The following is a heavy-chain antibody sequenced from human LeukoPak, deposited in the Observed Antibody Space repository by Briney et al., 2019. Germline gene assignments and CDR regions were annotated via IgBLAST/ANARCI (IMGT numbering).Heavy chain of an antibody. D-gene: IGHD6-13*01. CDR2: ISAYNGNT. Sequence: GASVNVSCKASGSTFTSYAISWLRPAPGRGLEWMGWISAYNGNTNYAQKLQGRVTMTTDTSTSTAYMELRSVRSDDTAVYYCARGDRYSSSWYCDYWGQGTLVTVSS. CDR3: ARGDRYSSSWYCDY. J-gene: IGHJ4*02. V-gene: IGHV1-18*01. CDR1: GSTFTSYA.